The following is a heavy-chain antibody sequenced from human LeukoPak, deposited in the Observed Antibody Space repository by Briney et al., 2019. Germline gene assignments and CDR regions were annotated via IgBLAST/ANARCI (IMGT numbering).Heavy chain of an antibody. V-gene: IGHV3-23*01. J-gene: IGHJ4*02. CDR3: AKAEEYYDFWSGYYRTEPGRLPGVDY. CDR2: ISGSGGST. Sequence: GGSLRLSCAASGFTFSSYAMSWVRQAPGKGLEWVSAISGSGGSTYYADSVKGRFTISRDNSKNTLYLQMNSLRAEDTAVYYCAKAEEYYDFWSGYYRTEPGRLPGVDYWGQGTLVTVSS. D-gene: IGHD3-3*01. CDR1: GFTFSSYA.